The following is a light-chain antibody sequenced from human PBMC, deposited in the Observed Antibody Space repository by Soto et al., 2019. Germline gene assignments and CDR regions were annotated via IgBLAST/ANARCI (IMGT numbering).Light chain of an antibody. V-gene: IGKV1-5*03. CDR2: KAS. CDR1: KTISSC. Sequence: DIQMTQSPSTLSGSVGDRVTITCRASKTISSCLAWYQQKPGKAPKLLIYKASTLKSGVPSRFSGSRSGTEFTLTMSSLQPDDFAAYYCQHYNSYSEAVGQGTKVELK. J-gene: IGKJ1*01. CDR3: QHYNSYSEA.